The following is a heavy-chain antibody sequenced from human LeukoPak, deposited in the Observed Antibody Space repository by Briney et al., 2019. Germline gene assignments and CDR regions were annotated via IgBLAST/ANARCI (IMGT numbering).Heavy chain of an antibody. CDR3: ARDLPPYYFDY. Sequence: SVKVSCKASGGIFSSYAISWVRQAPGQGLEWMGRIIPILGIANYAQKFQGRVTITADKSTSTAYMDLSSLRAEDTAVYYCARDLPPYYFDYWGQGTLVTVSS. J-gene: IGHJ4*02. CDR2: IIPILGIA. CDR1: GGIFSSYA. V-gene: IGHV1-69*04.